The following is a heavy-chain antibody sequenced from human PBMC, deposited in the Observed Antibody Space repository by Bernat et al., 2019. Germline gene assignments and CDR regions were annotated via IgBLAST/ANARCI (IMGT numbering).Heavy chain of an antibody. CDR3: ARARVVATNSAFDI. J-gene: IGHJ3*02. CDR1: GFTFSRYG. Sequence: GRGGGAGGGVVGAGGALGLSCAASGFTFSRYGMHWVRQAPGKGLEWVAVVWYDGSNKYYADSVTGRFTISRDNSKNTLYLQMNSLRAEDTAVYYCARARVVATNSAFDIWGQGTMVTVSS. V-gene: IGHV3-33*01. CDR2: VWYDGSNK. D-gene: IGHD5-12*01.